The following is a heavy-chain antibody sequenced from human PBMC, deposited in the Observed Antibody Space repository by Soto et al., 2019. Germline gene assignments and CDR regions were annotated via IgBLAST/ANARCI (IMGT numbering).Heavy chain of an antibody. V-gene: IGHV2-70*01. CDR2: IDWDDDK. CDR1: GFARSTSGMC. Sequence: PTLVNPTQTLTLTCTFSGFARSTSGMCVSWIRQPPGKALEWLALIDWDDDKYYSTSLKTRLTISKDTSKNQVVLTMTNMDPVDTATYYCARICWYRGIAAHYYGMDVWGQGTTVTVSS. CDR3: ARICWYRGIAAHYYGMDV. J-gene: IGHJ6*02. D-gene: IGHD6-13*01.